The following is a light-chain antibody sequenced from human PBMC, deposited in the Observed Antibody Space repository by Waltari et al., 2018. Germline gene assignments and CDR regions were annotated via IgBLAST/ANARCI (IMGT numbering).Light chain of an antibody. Sequence: EIVMTQSPAPLSVSPGERATLSCRASQSVSSNLAWYQQKPGQAPRLLIYVASTRATGIPARFSASGSGTEFTLTISTLQSEDFAVYYCQQYNNWPLTFGGGTKVEIK. J-gene: IGKJ4*01. CDR2: VAS. V-gene: IGKV3-15*01. CDR1: QSVSSN. CDR3: QQYNNWPLT.